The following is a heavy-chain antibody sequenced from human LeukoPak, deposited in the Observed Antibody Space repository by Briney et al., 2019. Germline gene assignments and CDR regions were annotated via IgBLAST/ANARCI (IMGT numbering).Heavy chain of an antibody. V-gene: IGHV3-7*01. J-gene: IGHJ4*02. CDR2: IKQDGSEK. CDR1: GFTFSSYW. Sequence: PGGSLRLSCAASGFTFSSYWMSWVRQAPGKGLEWVANIKQDGSEKYYVDSVKGRFTISRDNAKNSLYLQMNSLRAEDTAVYYCASRHGYVWGSPYFDYWGQGTLVTVSS. D-gene: IGHD3-16*01. CDR3: ASRHGYVWGSPYFDY.